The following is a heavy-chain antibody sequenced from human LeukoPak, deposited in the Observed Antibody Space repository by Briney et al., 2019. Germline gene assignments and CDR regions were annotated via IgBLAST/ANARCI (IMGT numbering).Heavy chain of an antibody. CDR3: ARALTFDS. CDR1: GFTFSTYW. CDR2: IISSSSTI. D-gene: IGHD2-21*02. Sequence: GGSLRLSCAASGFTFSTYWMHWVRQAPGKGRVWVSYIISSSSTIYYTDSVKGRFTISRDNAKSSLYLQMNSLRDEDTAVYYCARALTFDSWGEGTLVTVSS. V-gene: IGHV3-48*02. J-gene: IGHJ4*02.